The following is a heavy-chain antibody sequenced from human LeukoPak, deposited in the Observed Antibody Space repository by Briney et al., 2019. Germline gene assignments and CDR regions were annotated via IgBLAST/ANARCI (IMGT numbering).Heavy chain of an antibody. CDR2: ARNKANRYAT. Sequence: GSLRLSCAASGFTFSAHHMEWVRQAPGKGLEWVGRARNKANRYATEYAASVKGRFTISRDDSKNSLYLQMNSVETEDTAVYYCARNGWGLGDYWGQGSLVTVSS. J-gene: IGHJ4*02. CDR3: ARNGWGLGDY. D-gene: IGHD6-19*01. CDR1: GFTFSAHH. V-gene: IGHV3-72*01.